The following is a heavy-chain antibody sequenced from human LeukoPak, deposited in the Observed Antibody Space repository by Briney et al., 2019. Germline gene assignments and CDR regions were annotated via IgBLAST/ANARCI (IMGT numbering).Heavy chain of an antibody. CDR3: ARVGYNSGWYEY. J-gene: IGHJ4*02. Sequence: PSKSLTLSCAASGFTFSTYGIHWVRHAPGKGLEWVAVIWEDGTNIHYEDSVKGRFTISRDNSKNTLYLQMNSLRAEDTAVYYCARVGYNSGWYEYWGEGALVSVSS. V-gene: IGHV3-33*01. CDR2: IWEDGTNI. D-gene: IGHD6-19*01. CDR1: GFTFSTYG.